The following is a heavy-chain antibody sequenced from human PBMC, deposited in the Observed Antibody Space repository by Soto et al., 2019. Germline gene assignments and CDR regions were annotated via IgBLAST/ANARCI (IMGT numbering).Heavy chain of an antibody. V-gene: IGHV1-2*02. CDR2: INPATGAT. J-gene: IGHJ3*01. CDR1: GYIFTDYY. CDR3: ARKGYGVAFDA. Sequence: QVQLEQSGAEVKKPGASVTVSCKASGYIFTDYYLHWVRQAPGQGLEWMGWINPATGATKYKQNFEGRLSLTRDTSKSTGFMDLSRLTSDDSATYYCARKGYGVAFDAWAQGTLVTVSS. D-gene: IGHD5-18*01.